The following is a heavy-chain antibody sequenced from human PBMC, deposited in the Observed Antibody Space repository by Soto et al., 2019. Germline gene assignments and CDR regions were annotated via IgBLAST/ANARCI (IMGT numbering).Heavy chain of an antibody. D-gene: IGHD3-10*01. CDR3: AESMGGSGTYVS. J-gene: IGHJ4*02. V-gene: IGHV1-18*01. Sequence: QVELVQSGAEVKKPGASVKFSCKASGYIFTSYGISWVRQAPGEGLEWMGWISNYNGITNYAQKVQGRVTLTTDRSTSTAYMELRSLRSDDTAVYYCAESMGGSGTYVSWGQGTLVNVSS. CDR2: ISNYNGIT. CDR1: GYIFTSYG.